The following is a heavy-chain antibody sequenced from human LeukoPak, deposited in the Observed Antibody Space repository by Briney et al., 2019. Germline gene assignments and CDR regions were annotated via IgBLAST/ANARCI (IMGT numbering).Heavy chain of an antibody. D-gene: IGHD1-26*01. Sequence: GGSLRLSCAASGFTFSSYAMHWVRQAPGKGLEWVAVISYGGSNKYYADSVKGRFTISRDNSKNTLYLQMNSLRAEDTAVYYCARDRRELSPFDYWGQGTLVTVSS. CDR2: ISYGGSNK. J-gene: IGHJ4*02. CDR1: GFTFSSYA. CDR3: ARDRRELSPFDY. V-gene: IGHV3-30-3*01.